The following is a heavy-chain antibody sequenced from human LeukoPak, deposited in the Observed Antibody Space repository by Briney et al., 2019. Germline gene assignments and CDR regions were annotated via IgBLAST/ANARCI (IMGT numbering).Heavy chain of an antibody. J-gene: IGHJ6*03. D-gene: IGHD2-2*01. CDR2: MNPNSGNT. CDR1: GYTFTGYY. Sequence: ASVKVSCKASGYTFTGYYMHWVRQATGQGLEWMGWMNPNSGNTGYAQKFQGRVTMTRNTSISTAYMELSSLRSEDTAVYYCARGLTSGGSTSRYYYMDVWGKGTTVTVSS. V-gene: IGHV1-8*02. CDR3: ARGLTSGGSTSRYYYMDV.